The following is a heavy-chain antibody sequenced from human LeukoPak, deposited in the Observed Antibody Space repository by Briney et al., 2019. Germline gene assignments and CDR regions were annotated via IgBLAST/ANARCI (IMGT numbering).Heavy chain of an antibody. CDR2: ISGSGYST. Sequence: GGSLRLSCTASGFTFSDYAMSWVRQAPGKGPEWVSVISGSGYSTSYADSVKGRFTISRDNSKNTLYLQMDSLRAEDTAVYYCAKAGGKKFYSGSGSYYNSSYYWYFDLWGRGTLVTVSS. J-gene: IGHJ2*01. CDR1: GFTFSDYA. V-gene: IGHV3-23*01. D-gene: IGHD3-10*01. CDR3: AKAGGKKFYSGSGSYYNSSYYWYFDL.